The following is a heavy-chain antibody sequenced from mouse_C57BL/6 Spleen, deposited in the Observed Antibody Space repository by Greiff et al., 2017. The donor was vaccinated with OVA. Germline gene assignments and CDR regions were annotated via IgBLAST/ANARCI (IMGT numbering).Heavy chain of an antibody. CDR3: ARRGYDVGAWFAY. V-gene: IGHV1-26*01. Sequence: EVQLQQSGPELVKPGASVKISCKASGYTFTDYYMNWVNQSHGKSLEWIGDINPNNGGTSYNQKFKGKATLTVDKSSSTAYMELRSLTSEDSAVYYCARRGYDVGAWFAYWGQGTLVTVSA. J-gene: IGHJ3*01. CDR2: INPNNGGT. CDR1: GYTFTDYY. D-gene: IGHD2-2*01.